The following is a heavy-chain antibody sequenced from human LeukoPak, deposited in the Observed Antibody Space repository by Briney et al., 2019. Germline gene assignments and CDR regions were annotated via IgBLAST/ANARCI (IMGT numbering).Heavy chain of an antibody. J-gene: IGHJ4*02. CDR2: IYYSGST. CDR3: ARLCSGGSCYNPLFDY. Sequence: SETLSLTCTVSGVSISSYYWSWLRQPPGKGLEWLGYIYYSGSTNYNPSLKSRVTISVDTSKNQFSLKLSSVTAADTAVYYCARLCSGGSCYNPLFDYWGQGTLVTVSS. D-gene: IGHD2-15*01. V-gene: IGHV4-59*01. CDR1: GVSISSYY.